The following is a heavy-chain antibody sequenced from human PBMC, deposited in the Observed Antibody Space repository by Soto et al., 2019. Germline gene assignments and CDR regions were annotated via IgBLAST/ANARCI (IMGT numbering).Heavy chain of an antibody. CDR3: ARRLAVAGAFDY. CDR2: ITASGKSP. V-gene: IGHV3-23*01. CDR1: QFTFSSCA. Sequence: GGSLRLSCAASQFTFSSCAMSWVRQPPGKGLEWVSAITASGKSPFYADSVKGRFTISRDNSYNTLYLQMNNLRAEDTAVYYCARRLAVAGAFDYWGRGTLVTVSS. D-gene: IGHD6-19*01. J-gene: IGHJ4*02.